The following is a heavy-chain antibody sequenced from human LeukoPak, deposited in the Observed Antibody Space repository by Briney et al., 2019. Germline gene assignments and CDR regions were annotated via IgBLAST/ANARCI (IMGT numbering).Heavy chain of an antibody. CDR1: GGTFSSYA. CDR2: IIPIFGTA. CDR3: ARAQYCSSTSCPGSAFDI. J-gene: IGHJ3*02. V-gene: IGHV1-69*01. Sequence: GSSVKVSCKASGGTFSSYAISWVRQAPGQGLEWMGGIIPIFGTANYAQKFQGRVTITADESTSTAYMGLSSLRSEDTAVYYCARAQYCSSTSCPGSAFDIWGQGTMVTVSS. D-gene: IGHD2-2*01.